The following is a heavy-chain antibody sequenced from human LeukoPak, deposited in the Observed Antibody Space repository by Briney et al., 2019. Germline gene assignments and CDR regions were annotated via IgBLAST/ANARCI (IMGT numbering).Heavy chain of an antibody. CDR3: WAIVTTIKLDF. CDR2: VSHSGSI. Sequence: SETLSLTCTVSGGSISSSSYYWGWIRQPPGKGLEWIGSVSHSGSINYDPSLKNRVTISVDTSKNQFSLKLSSVTAADTAVHYCWAIVTTIKLDFWGQGTLVTVSS. V-gene: IGHV4-39*01. D-gene: IGHD5-12*01. CDR1: GGSISSSSYY. J-gene: IGHJ4*02.